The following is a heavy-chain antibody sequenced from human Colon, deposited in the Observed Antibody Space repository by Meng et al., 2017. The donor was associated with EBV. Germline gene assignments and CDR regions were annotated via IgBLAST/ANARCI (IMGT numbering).Heavy chain of an antibody. CDR2: IYYTGST. Sequence: ARLQVSGPGLGNPSQTLTRTCTVPGCSINSGDYYWSWIRQPPGKGLEWIGYIYYTGSTYYNPSLKSRVTISMDTSKNQFSLRLSSVTAADTAVYYCARNYYFDYWGQGTLVTVSS. CDR3: ARNYYFDY. J-gene: IGHJ4*02. V-gene: IGHV4-30-4*01. CDR1: GCSINSGDYY.